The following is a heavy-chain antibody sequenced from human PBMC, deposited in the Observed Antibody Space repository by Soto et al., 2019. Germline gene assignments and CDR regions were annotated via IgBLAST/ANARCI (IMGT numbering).Heavy chain of an antibody. CDR3: APWFGAFDY. CDR2: ISYDGSNK. V-gene: IGHV3-30*03. Sequence: QVQLVESGGGVVQPGRSLRLSCAASGFTFSSYGMHWVRHAPGKGLEWVAVISYDGSNKYYADSVKGRFTISRDNSKNTLYLQMNSLRAEDTAVYYCAPWFGAFDYWGQGTLVTVSS. D-gene: IGHD3-10*01. J-gene: IGHJ4*02. CDR1: GFTFSSYG.